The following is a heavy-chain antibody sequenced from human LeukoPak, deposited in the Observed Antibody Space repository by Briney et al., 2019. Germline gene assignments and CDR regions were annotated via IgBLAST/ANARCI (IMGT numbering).Heavy chain of an antibody. CDR2: MNPNSGNT. J-gene: IGHJ6*02. V-gene: IGHV1-8*01. Sequence: ASVKVSGKASGYTFTSYDINWVRQATGQGLEWMGWMNPNSGNTGYAQKFQGRVTMTRNTSISTAYMELSSLRSEDTAVYYCARGRELWFGELSPMDVWGQGTTVTVSS. D-gene: IGHD3-10*01. CDR1: GYTFTSYD. CDR3: ARGRELWFGELSPMDV.